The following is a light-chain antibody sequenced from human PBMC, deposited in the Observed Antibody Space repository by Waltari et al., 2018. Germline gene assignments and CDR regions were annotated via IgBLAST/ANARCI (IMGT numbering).Light chain of an antibody. J-gene: IGLJ2*01. CDR2: GKE. CDR3: SSRNGRASQVV. V-gene: IGLV3-19*01. CDR1: RLRTSS. Sequence: SSGLTQDPAVSVALGQTIRIPCRGDRLRTSSASWYQVKTGQAPVLVMFGKEKRPSGVPDRISGESSETTSSLIITGAQAEDEADYYCSSRNGRASQVVFAGGTKVTVL.